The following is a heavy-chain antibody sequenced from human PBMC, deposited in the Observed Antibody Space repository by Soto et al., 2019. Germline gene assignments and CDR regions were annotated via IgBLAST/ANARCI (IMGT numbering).Heavy chain of an antibody. J-gene: IGHJ2*01. CDR3: ARDGLANWGSPWNWYFDL. Sequence: GGSLRLSCVASGFTFSSYWMSWVRQAPGKGLEWVANIKQDGSEKYYVDSVKGRFTISRDNAKNSLYLQMNSLRAEDTAVYYCARDGLANWGSPWNWYFDLWGRGTLVTVSS. D-gene: IGHD7-27*01. CDR2: IKQDGSEK. CDR1: GFTFSSYW. V-gene: IGHV3-7*01.